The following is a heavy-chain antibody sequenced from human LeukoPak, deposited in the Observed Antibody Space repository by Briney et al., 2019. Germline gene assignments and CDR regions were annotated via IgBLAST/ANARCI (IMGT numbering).Heavy chain of an antibody. D-gene: IGHD3-16*01. CDR3: ARLAVRGRSTGWFDP. Sequence: GESLKISCKGSGYSFTTYWIAWVRQMPGKGLECMGIIYPGDSDTTYSPSFRGQVTISADKSISAAFLQWSSLKASDTGMYYCARLAVRGRSTGWFDPWGQGTLVTVSS. CDR1: GYSFTTYW. CDR2: IYPGDSDT. J-gene: IGHJ5*02. V-gene: IGHV5-51*01.